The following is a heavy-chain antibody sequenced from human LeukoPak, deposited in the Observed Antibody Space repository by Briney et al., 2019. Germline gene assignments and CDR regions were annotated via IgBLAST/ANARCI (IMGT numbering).Heavy chain of an antibody. J-gene: IGHJ4*02. CDR1: GFTFSDYY. CDR2: ISGSGGST. D-gene: IGHD3-22*01. V-gene: IGHV3-23*01. Sequence: GGSLRLSCAASGFTFSDYYMSWIRQAPGKGLEWVSAISGSGGSTYYADSVKGRFTISRDNSKNTLYLQMNSLRAEGTAVYYCAKDLAPTPTYYHDSSGYYPFEFDYWGQGTLVTVSS. CDR3: AKDLAPTPTYYHDSSGYYPFEFDY.